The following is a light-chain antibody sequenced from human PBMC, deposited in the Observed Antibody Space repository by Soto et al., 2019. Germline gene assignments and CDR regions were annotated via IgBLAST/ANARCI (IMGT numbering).Light chain of an antibody. Sequence: QSALTQPASVSGSPGQSITISCTETSSDVGGYNYVSWYQQHPGEAPKIIIYDVSSRPSGVSYRFSGSKSGNTASLTISGLQSEDEADYYCSSYTSSTFGVFGTGTKLTVL. CDR3: SSYTSSTFGV. V-gene: IGLV2-14*03. J-gene: IGLJ1*01. CDR2: DVS. CDR1: SSDVGGYNY.